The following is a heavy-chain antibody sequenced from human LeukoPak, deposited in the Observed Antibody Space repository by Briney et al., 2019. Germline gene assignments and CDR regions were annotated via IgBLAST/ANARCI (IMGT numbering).Heavy chain of an antibody. J-gene: IGHJ4*02. CDR3: VRQAVSGDSGIAY. CDR2: INPDGSSS. CDR1: GFTFSNYW. V-gene: IGHV3-74*01. Sequence: GGSLRLSCAASGFTFSNYWMHWVRQAPGKGLEWVSRINPDGSSSNYADSVKGRFTMSRDNAKSMVYLQMDGLRAEGTAVFSCVRQAVSGDSGIAYWGRGVLVTVSS. D-gene: IGHD4-17*01.